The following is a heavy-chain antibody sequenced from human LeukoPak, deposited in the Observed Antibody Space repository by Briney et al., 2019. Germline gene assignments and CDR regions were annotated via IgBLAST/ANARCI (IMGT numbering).Heavy chain of an antibody. CDR1: GGSFSGYY. J-gene: IGHJ6*03. D-gene: IGHD2-15*01. Sequence: PPETLSLTCAVYGGSFSGYYWSWIRQPPGKGLEWIGEINHSGSTNYNPSLKSRVTISVDTSKNQFSLKLSSVTAADTAVYYCARVLKLGYCSGGSCYGRYYYYYYMDVWGKGTTVTVSS. V-gene: IGHV4-34*01. CDR2: INHSGST. CDR3: ARVLKLGYCSGGSCYGRYYYYYYMDV.